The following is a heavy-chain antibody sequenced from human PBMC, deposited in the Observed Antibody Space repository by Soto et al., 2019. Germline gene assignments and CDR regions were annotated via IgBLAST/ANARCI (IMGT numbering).Heavy chain of an antibody. Sequence: EVQLLESGGGLVEPGGSLRLSCAASGFTFSNYGINWVRQAPGKGLEWVSGISNSGGTYYTDSVKVRSTISRDNSKNTMYLQMNSLRGEDTAVYYCSVITEGYWGQGILVTVSS. J-gene: IGHJ4*02. V-gene: IGHV3-23*01. D-gene: IGHD3-16*02. CDR2: ISNSGGT. CDR1: GFTFSNYG. CDR3: SVITEGY.